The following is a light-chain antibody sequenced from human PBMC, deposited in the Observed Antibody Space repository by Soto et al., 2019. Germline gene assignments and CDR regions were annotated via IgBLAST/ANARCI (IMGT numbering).Light chain of an antibody. Sequence: EIVLTQSPGTLSLSPGERATLSCRASQSVSSSYLAWYQQKPGQAPRLLIYGASSRATCIPDRFSGSGSGTDFHLTISRLEPDDFAVYYCQQYGSSSYTFGQGTKLVIK. CDR1: QSVSSSY. J-gene: IGKJ2*01. CDR3: QQYGSSSYT. CDR2: GAS. V-gene: IGKV3-20*01.